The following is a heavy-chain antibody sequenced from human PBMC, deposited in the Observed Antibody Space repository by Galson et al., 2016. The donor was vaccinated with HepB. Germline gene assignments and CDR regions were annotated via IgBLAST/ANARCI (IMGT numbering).Heavy chain of an antibody. V-gene: IGHV3-23*01. D-gene: IGHD3-9*01. CDR1: GFNFRNFA. Sequence: SLRLSCAASGFNFRNFAMSWVRQAPGKGLEWVSGITGSGSRDGTYYADSVKGRFTISRDDSKNTLSLQMNSLRAEDTAVYYCARDRVHSDILTNNFDYWGQGTLVTVS. J-gene: IGHJ4*02. CDR2: ITGSGSRDGT. CDR3: ARDRVHSDILTNNFDY.